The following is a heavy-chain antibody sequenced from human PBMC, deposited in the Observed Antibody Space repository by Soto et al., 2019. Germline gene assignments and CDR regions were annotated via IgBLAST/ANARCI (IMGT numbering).Heavy chain of an antibody. D-gene: IGHD1-7*01. CDR3: ARDMTRTVVPYFDF. V-gene: IGHV1-69*06. CDR1: GGTFSNYV. Sequence: SGHASCKAPGGTFSNYVVNWVRQAPGQGLEWMGRIIPISGAANYAQKFQGRVTITADKSTSTSYMELSSLRSEDTAVYYCARDMTRTVVPYFDFWGQGTLVTVSS. J-gene: IGHJ4*02. CDR2: IIPISGAA.